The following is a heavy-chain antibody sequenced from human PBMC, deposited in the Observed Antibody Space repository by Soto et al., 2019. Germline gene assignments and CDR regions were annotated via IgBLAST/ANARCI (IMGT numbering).Heavy chain of an antibody. CDR1: GFTFSSYS. J-gene: IGHJ6*02. CDR3: ARDQVSGILFVGGMDV. V-gene: IGHV3-21*01. CDR2: ISSSSSYI. Sequence: EVQLVESGGGLVKPGGSLRLSCAASGFTFSSYSMNWVRQAPGKGLEWVSSISSSSSYIYYADSVKGRFTISRDNAKNSLYLQMNSLRAEDTGVYYCARDQVSGILFVGGMDVWGQGTTVTVS. D-gene: IGHD2-15*01.